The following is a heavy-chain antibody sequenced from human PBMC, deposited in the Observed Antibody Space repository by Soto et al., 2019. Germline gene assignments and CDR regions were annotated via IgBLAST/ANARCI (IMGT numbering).Heavy chain of an antibody. V-gene: IGHV4-59*08. J-gene: IGHJ4*02. CDR2: IYYSGST. D-gene: IGHD6-13*01. CDR3: ARLVAAAVPFIDY. Sequence: ETLSLTCTVSGGSTSSYYWSWIRQPPGKGLEWIGYIYYSGSTNYNPSLKSRVTISVDTSKNQFSLKLSSVTAADTAVYYCARLVAAAVPFIDYWGQGTLVTVSS. CDR1: GGSTSSYY.